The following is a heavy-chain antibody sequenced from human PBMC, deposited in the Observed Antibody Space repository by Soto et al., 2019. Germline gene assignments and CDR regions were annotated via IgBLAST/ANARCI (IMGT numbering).Heavy chain of an antibody. D-gene: IGHD3-9*01. Sequence: QVQLVQSGAEVKKPGSSVKVSCKASGGTFSSYAISWVRQAPGQGLEWMGGIIPIFGTANYAQKFQGRVTITADESTSTAYMELSSLRSEDTAVYYCATYYDILTGYSPGGMDVWGQWTTVTVSS. V-gene: IGHV1-69*01. J-gene: IGHJ6*02. CDR3: ATYYDILTGYSPGGMDV. CDR1: GGTFSSYA. CDR2: IIPIFGTA.